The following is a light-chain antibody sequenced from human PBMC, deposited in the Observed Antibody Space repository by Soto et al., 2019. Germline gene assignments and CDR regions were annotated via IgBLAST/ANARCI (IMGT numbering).Light chain of an antibody. CDR1: QRVSSN. J-gene: IGKJ1*01. V-gene: IGKV3-15*01. CDR2: GAS. CDR3: QQYNNWPPWT. Sequence: EILMTQSPDTLSVSPGESATLSCRAGQRVSSNLAWYQQKPGQAPRLLIYGASTRATGIPARFSGSGSGTEFTLTISSLQSEDFAVYYCQQYNNWPPWTFGQGTKVDIK.